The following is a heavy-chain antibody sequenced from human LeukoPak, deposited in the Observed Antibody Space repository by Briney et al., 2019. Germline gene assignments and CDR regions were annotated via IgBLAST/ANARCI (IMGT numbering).Heavy chain of an antibody. CDR1: GFTFSSYG. Sequence: GGTLRLSCAASGFTFSSYGMSWVRQAPGKGLEWVSAISGSGGSTYYADSVKGRFTISRDNSKNTLYLQMNSLRAEDTAVYYCAKIYGDYDAFDIWGQGTMVTVSS. CDR2: ISGSGGST. V-gene: IGHV3-23*01. J-gene: IGHJ3*02. D-gene: IGHD4-17*01. CDR3: AKIYGDYDAFDI.